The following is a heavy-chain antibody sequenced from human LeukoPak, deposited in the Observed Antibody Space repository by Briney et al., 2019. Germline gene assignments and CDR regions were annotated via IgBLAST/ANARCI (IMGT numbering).Heavy chain of an antibody. Sequence: TSSETLSLTCTVSGGSISSSDYYWGWIRQPPVKGLEWIGSVYYSGSTYYNPSLKSRVTIAAETSKNQISLKLTSVTPADTAVYYCARDWRAYHYYFMDVWGKGTTVTVSS. V-gene: IGHV4-39*07. CDR1: GGSISSSDYY. CDR3: ARDWRAYHYYFMDV. J-gene: IGHJ6*03. CDR2: VYYSGST.